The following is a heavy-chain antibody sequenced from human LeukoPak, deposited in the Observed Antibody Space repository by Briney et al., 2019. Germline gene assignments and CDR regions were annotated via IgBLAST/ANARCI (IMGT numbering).Heavy chain of an antibody. D-gene: IGHD6-13*01. Sequence: SGGSLRLSCAASGFTVSSNYMSWVRQAPGKGLEWVSVIYSGGSTYYADSVKGRFTISRDNSKNTLYLQMNSLRAEDTAVYYCANSEDSSSSWFDPWGQGTLVTVSS. CDR2: IYSGGST. CDR3: ANSEDSSSSWFDP. CDR1: GFTVSSNY. J-gene: IGHJ5*02. V-gene: IGHV3-53*01.